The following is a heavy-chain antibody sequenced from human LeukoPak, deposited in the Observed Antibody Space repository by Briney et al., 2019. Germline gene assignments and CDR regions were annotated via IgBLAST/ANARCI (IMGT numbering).Heavy chain of an antibody. Sequence: PGGSLRLSCAASGFTFSNYWMSWVRQAPGKGLEWVAHIKEDGSEKSYVDSVKGRFTISRDNAKNSLYLQMNSLRAEDTAVYYCTTFYTRLTDYWGQGTLVTVSS. V-gene: IGHV3-7*05. J-gene: IGHJ4*02. CDR1: GFTFSNYW. D-gene: IGHD2/OR15-2a*01. CDR2: IKEDGSEK. CDR3: TTFYTRLTDY.